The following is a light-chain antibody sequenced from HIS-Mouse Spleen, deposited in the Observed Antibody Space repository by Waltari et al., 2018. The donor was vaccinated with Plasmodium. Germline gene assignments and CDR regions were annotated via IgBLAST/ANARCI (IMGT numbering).Light chain of an antibody. CDR3: CSYAGSYTYV. V-gene: IGLV2-11*01. CDR1: SSDVGGYNH. CDR2: DVS. J-gene: IGLJ1*01. Sequence: QSALTQPRSVSGSPGQSVPIPCTGTSSDVGGYNHFPWYQQHPGKAPKLMIYDVSKRPSGVPDRFSGSKSGNTASLTISGLQAEDEADYYCCSYAGSYTYVFGTGTKVTVL.